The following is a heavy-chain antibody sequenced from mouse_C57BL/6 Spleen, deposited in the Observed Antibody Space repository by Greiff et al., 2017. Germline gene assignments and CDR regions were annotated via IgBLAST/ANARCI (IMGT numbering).Heavy chain of an antibody. D-gene: IGHD4-1*01. Sequence: QVQLQQPGAELVKPGASVKLSCKASGYTFTSYWMQWVKQRPGQGLEWIGEIDPSDSYTNYHQKFKGKATLTVDTSSSTAYMQLSSLTSEDSAVYYCAILGGYFDVWGTGTTVTVSS. CDR2: IDPSDSYT. V-gene: IGHV1-50*01. J-gene: IGHJ1*03. CDR1: GYTFTSYW. CDR3: AILGGYFDV.